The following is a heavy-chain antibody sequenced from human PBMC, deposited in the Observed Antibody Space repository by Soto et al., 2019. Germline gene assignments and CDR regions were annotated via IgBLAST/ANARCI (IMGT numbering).Heavy chain of an antibody. CDR2: ISPHNDRT. V-gene: IGHV1-18*01. D-gene: IGHD6-19*01. CDR1: GYNFTSYG. Sequence: QVQLVQSGADLKKPGASVKVSCTASGYNFTSYGISWVRQAPGQGLEWMGWISPHNDRTKYARRFQDRVTMTTETPTSTVYMELGSLRSDDTAVYYCARDLYYSSGRYFDHDDFDIWGQGTVVTVSS. CDR3: ARDLYYSSGRYFDHDDFDI. J-gene: IGHJ3*02.